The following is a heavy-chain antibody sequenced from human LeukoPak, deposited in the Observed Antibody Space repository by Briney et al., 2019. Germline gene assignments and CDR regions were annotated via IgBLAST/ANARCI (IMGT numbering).Heavy chain of an antibody. CDR2: ISSSGSNI. CDR3: ARDTAGTTSVNFDY. CDR1: GFTFSDYY. D-gene: IGHD1-1*01. Sequence: PGGSLRLSCAASGFTFSDYYMSWIRQAPGKGLEWVSYISSSGSNIYYADSVKGRFTISRDNAKNSLYLQMNSLRAEDTAVYYRARDTAGTTSVNFDYWGRGTLVTISS. V-gene: IGHV3-11*04. J-gene: IGHJ4*02.